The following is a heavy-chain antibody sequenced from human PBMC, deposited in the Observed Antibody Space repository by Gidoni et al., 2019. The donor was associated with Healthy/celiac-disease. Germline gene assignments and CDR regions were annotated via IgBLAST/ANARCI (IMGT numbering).Heavy chain of an antibody. CDR3: ARDSYGSGSYLSNWFDP. CDR2: IWYDGSNK. CDR1: GFTFSSYG. D-gene: IGHD3-10*01. V-gene: IGHV3-33*01. J-gene: IGHJ5*02. Sequence: QVQLVESGGGVVQPGRSLRLSCAASGFTFSSYGMHWVRQAPGKGLEWVAVIWYDGSNKYYADSVKGRLTSSRDNSKNTLYLQMNSLRAEDTAVYYCARDSYGSGSYLSNWFDPWGQGTLVTVSS.